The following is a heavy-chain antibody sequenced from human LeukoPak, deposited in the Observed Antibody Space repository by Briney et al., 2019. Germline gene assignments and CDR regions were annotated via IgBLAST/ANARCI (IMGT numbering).Heavy chain of an antibody. CDR2: IYTSGST. D-gene: IGHD6-19*01. CDR3: ARDRKEWLAY. CDR1: GGSISSGSYY. Sequence: SETLSLTCTVSGGSISSGSYYWSWIRQPAGKGLEWIGRIYTSGSTNYNPSLKSRVTISVDTSKNQFSLKVSSVTAADTAVYYCARDRKEWLAYWGQGTLVTVSS. V-gene: IGHV4-61*02. J-gene: IGHJ4*02.